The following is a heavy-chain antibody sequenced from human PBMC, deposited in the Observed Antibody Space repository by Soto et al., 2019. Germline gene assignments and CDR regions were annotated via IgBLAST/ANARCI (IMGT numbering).Heavy chain of an antibody. CDR1: GFTVGSNY. V-gene: IGHV3-53*01. J-gene: IGHJ6*02. Sequence: PGGSLRLSCAASGFTVGSNYMSWVRQAPGKGLEWVSVIYSEGTPYYADSVKGRFTISRENSNNTLYLHMNNLRAEDTAVYYCARSTYYDILTGSYYYYAMDVWGQGTPVTV. CDR2: IYSEGTP. CDR3: ARSTYYDILTGSYYYYAMDV. D-gene: IGHD3-9*01.